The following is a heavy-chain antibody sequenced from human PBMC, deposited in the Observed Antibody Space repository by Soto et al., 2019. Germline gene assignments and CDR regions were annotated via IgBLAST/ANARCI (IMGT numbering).Heavy chain of an antibody. Sequence: QITLKESGPTLVKPTQTLTLTCTFSGFSLSTTGVGVGWIRQPPGKALEWLALIYGDDDKRYNPSLKSRLTIPKHTSKNHVVLTMTNMDPVDTATYDCIPSRSGGDCLQSYYSHSYYGLDVWGQGTTFTVSS. D-gene: IGHD2-21*01. CDR3: IPSRSGGDCLQSYYSHSYYGLDV. CDR2: IYGDDDK. CDR1: GFSLSTTGVG. V-gene: IGHV2-5*02. J-gene: IGHJ6*02.